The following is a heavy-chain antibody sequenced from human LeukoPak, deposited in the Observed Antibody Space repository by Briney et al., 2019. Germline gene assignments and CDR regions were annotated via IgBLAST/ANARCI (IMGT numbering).Heavy chain of an antibody. Sequence: ASMKVSCKASGYTFTGYYMRWVRQAPGQGLEWMGWINPNSGGTNYAQKFQGRVTMTRDTSISTAYMELSRLRSDDTAVYYCASGYSYGYQFDYWGQGTLVTVSS. D-gene: IGHD5-18*01. CDR3: ASGYSYGYQFDY. CDR2: INPNSGGT. J-gene: IGHJ4*02. V-gene: IGHV1-2*02. CDR1: GYTFTGYY.